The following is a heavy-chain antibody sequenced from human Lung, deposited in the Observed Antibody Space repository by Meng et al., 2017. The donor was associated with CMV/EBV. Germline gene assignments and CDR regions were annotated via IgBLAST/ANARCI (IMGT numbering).Heavy chain of an antibody. CDR1: GYTFGSYG. D-gene: IGHD2-15*01. CDR2: FVNYVDT. J-gene: IGHJ4*02. V-gene: IGHV1-18*01. CDR3: ASGTPGRSYCDY. Sequence: QGQQVQSGAGVKKPGASVRVSCKASGYTFGSYGICWVRQAPGQGLEWMGWFVNYVDTYPAPKFQGRVTMTTDTHTNTAFMELRSLTSDDTAVYYCASGTPGRSYCDYWGQGTLVTVSS.